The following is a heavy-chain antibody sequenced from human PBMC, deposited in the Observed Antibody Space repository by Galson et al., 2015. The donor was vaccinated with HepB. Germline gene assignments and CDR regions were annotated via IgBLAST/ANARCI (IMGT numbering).Heavy chain of an antibody. CDR1: GYTFSTYA. Sequence: SVKVSCKASGYTFSTYAIHWVHQAPGQRLEWMGWINADNGDTKYSQNFQVRLSITRDTSARTAYMELSSLSSEDTAVYYCARYYYDSSAYWGFDCWGQGTLVTVSS. J-gene: IGHJ4*02. D-gene: IGHD3-22*01. V-gene: IGHV1-3*01. CDR2: INADNGDT. CDR3: ARYYYDSSAYWGFDC.